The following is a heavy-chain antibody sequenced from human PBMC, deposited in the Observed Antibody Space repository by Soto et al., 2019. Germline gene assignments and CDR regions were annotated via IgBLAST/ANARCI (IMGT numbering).Heavy chain of an antibody. V-gene: IGHV4-34*01. CDR3: ARSQLITKIVGSLAFDI. CDR1: GGSFSGYY. CDR2: INHSGST. Sequence: PSETLSLTCAVYGGSFSGYYWSWIRQPPGKGLEWIGDINHSGSTNYNPSLKSRVTISVDTSKNQFSLKLSSVTAADTAVYYCARSQLITKIVGSLAFDIWGQGTMVTVSS. J-gene: IGHJ3*02. D-gene: IGHD3-22*01.